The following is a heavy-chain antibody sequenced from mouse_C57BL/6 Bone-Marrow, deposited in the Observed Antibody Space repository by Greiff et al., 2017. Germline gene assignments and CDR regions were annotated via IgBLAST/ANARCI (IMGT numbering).Heavy chain of an antibody. CDR1: GFTFSSYG. Sequence: EVKVVESGGDLVKPGGSLKLSCAASGFTFSSYGMSWVRQTPDKRLEWVATISSGGSYTYYPDSVKGRITISRDNAKNTLYLQMSSLKSEDTAMYYCARSRQLRYAMDYWGQGTTVTVSS. V-gene: IGHV5-6*01. CDR2: ISSGGSYT. D-gene: IGHD1-1*01. CDR3: ARSRQLRYAMDY. J-gene: IGHJ4*01.